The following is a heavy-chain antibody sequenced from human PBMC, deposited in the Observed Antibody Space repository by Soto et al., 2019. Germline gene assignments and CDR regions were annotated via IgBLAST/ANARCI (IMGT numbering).Heavy chain of an antibody. D-gene: IGHD3-10*01. CDR3: ARDQGVEGRSNWFDP. Sequence: PSETLSLTCTVSGGSISSYYWSWIRQPPGKGLEWIGYIYYSGSTNYNPSLKSRVTISVDTSKNQFSLKLSSVTAADTAVYYCARDQGVEGRSNWFDPWGQGTLVTVSS. J-gene: IGHJ5*02. CDR1: GGSISSYY. V-gene: IGHV4-59*01. CDR2: IYYSGST.